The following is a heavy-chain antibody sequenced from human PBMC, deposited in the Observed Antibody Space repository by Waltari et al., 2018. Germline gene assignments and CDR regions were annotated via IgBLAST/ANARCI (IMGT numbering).Heavy chain of an antibody. Sequence: DVQLLESGGGLVQPGGSLTVSCAASGFTFRSYSMSWFRQAPGKGLEWVSAISGSAPGTYYADSVKGRFTTSRDNSNNILYLQMNNLRAEDTAVYYCARWDTAMVDWGQGTLVTVSS. CDR2: ISGSAPGT. V-gene: IGHV3-23*01. J-gene: IGHJ4*02. CDR1: GFTFRSYS. CDR3: ARWDTAMVD. D-gene: IGHD5-18*01.